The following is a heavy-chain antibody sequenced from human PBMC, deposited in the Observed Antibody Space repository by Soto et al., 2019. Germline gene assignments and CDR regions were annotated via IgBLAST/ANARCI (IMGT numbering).Heavy chain of an antibody. CDR2: IYHSGST. CDR1: GGSISSSNW. CDR3: ARLGTRGERLRFLESSRSERVYFDY. J-gene: IGHJ4*02. D-gene: IGHD3-3*01. V-gene: IGHV4-4*02. Sequence: SETLSLTCAVSGGSISSSNWWSWVRQPPGKGLEWIGEIYHSGSTNYNPSLKSRVTISVDKSKNQFSLKLSSVTAADTAVYYCARLGTRGERLRFLESSRSERVYFDYWGQGTLVTVSS.